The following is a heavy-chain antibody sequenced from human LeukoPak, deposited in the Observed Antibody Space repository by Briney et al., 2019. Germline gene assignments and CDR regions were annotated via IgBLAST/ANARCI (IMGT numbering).Heavy chain of an antibody. Sequence: GESLKISCKGSGYSFTTYWISWVRQMPGEGLEGLGMIDPSDSYTDYSPSFQGHVTISDDKSISTAYLQWSSLKASDTAMYYCARLPTGGPTVLGYWGQGTLVTVSS. V-gene: IGHV5-10-1*01. CDR2: IDPSDSYT. CDR3: ARLPTGGPTVLGY. D-gene: IGHD2-8*02. CDR1: GYSFTTYW. J-gene: IGHJ4*02.